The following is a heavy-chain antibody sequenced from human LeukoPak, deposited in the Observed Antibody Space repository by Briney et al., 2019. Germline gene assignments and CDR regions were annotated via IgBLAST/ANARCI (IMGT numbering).Heavy chain of an antibody. J-gene: IGHJ5*02. CDR3: ARDSWFGEFSFDP. D-gene: IGHD3-10*01. Sequence: GASVKVSFKASGYIFTNYDIHWVRQATGQGLEWMAWMNPKSANTGYAQKFQGRVTVTRNTSISTAYMELRSLRSDDTAVYYCARDSWFGEFSFDPWGQGTLVTVSS. V-gene: IGHV1-8*02. CDR2: MNPKSANT. CDR1: GYIFTNYD.